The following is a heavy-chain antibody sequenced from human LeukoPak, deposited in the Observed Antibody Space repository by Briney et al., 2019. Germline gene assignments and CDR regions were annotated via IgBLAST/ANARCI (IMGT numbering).Heavy chain of an antibody. J-gene: IGHJ6*03. CDR2: IGGSGGST. CDR3: AKDKGIAAAPLDYMDV. D-gene: IGHD6-13*01. V-gene: IGHV3-23*01. CDR1: GFTFSSSA. Sequence: GGSLRLSCAASGFTFSSSAMSWVRQAPGKGLEWVSGIGGSGGSTYYADSVKGRFTISRDNSKNTLYLQMNSLRAEDTAAYYCAKDKGIAAAPLDYMDVWGKGTTVTVSS.